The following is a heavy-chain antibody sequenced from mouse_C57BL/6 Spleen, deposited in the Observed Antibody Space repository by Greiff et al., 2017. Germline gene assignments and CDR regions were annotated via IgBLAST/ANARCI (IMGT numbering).Heavy chain of an antibody. V-gene: IGHV5-9-1*02. CDR1: GFTFSSYA. CDR2: ISSGGDYI. CDR3: TREGDYYGSSYWYFDV. J-gene: IGHJ1*03. Sequence: DVMLVESGEGLVKPGGSLKLSCAASGFTFSSYAMSWVRQTPEKRLEWVAYISSGGDYIYYADTVKGRFTISRDNARNTLYLQMSSLKSEDTAMYYGTREGDYYGSSYWYFDVWGTGTTVTVSS. D-gene: IGHD1-1*01.